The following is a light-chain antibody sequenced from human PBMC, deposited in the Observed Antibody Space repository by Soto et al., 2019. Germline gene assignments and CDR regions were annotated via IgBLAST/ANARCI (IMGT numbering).Light chain of an antibody. J-gene: IGKJ2*01. V-gene: IGKV3-15*01. CDR1: QSVSSN. Sequence: EIVMTQSPATLSVSPGERATLSCRASQSVSSNFAWYQQKPGQAPRLLIYGASTRATGIPARFSGSGSGTEFALPIRSPQSEDFAVYYCQQFTNWPPTFGQGTKLEIK. CDR3: QQFTNWPPT. CDR2: GAS.